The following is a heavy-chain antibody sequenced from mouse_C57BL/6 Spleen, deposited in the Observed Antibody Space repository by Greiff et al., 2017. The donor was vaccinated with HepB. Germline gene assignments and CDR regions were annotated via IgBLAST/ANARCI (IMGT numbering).Heavy chain of an antibody. J-gene: IGHJ3*01. Sequence: VKLQQPGAELARPGSSVKLSCKASGYTFTSYWMHWVKQRPIQGLEWIGNIDPPDSETHYNQKFKDKATLTVDKSSSTAYMQLSSLTSEDSAVYYCARDYGSIGRFAYWGQGTLVTVSA. CDR3: ARDYGSIGRFAY. CDR2: IDPPDSET. D-gene: IGHD1-1*01. V-gene: IGHV1-52*01. CDR1: GYTFTSYW.